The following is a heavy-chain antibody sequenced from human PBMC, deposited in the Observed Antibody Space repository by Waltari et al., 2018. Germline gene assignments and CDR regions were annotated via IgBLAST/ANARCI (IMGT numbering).Heavy chain of an antibody. J-gene: IGHJ5*02. D-gene: IGHD3-16*02. CDR1: GFHFSSYW. V-gene: IGHV3-7*01. CDR3: ARDYYDYIWGSYRPNWFDP. CDR2: IKQDGSEK. Sequence: EVQLVEAGGGLVQPGGSLRLPCAASGFHFSSYWNSWVRQAPGKGLEWVANIKQDGSEKYYVDSVKGRFTISRDNAKNSLYLQMNSLRAEDTAVYYCARDYYDYIWGSYRPNWFDPWGQGTLVTVSS.